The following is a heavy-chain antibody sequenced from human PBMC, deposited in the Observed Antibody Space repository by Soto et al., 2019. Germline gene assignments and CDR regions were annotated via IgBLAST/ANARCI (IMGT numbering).Heavy chain of an antibody. Sequence: GSLSLSCAASGFTFSHYYKSWIRQAPGKGLEWVSYITSSGSTTYYADSVKGRFTISRDNAKNSLYLQMNSRRDEDTAVYSGARENELWVAADTWGQGTLVTVSA. CDR1: GFTFSHYY. J-gene: IGHJ5*02. CDR3: ARENELWVAADT. V-gene: IGHV3-11*01. CDR2: ITSSGSTT. D-gene: IGHD1-1*01.